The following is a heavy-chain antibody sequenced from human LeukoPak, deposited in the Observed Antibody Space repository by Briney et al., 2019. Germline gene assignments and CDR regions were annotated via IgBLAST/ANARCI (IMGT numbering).Heavy chain of an antibody. CDR3: ARVSDAYDYFFDY. Sequence: PGGSLRLSCAASGFAFSSYSINWVRQAPGKGLEWVSSVSRRSSFIFYADSVQGRFTVSRDDAKDSLFLQMNSLGAEDTAVYYCARVSDAYDYFFDYWGQGTLVTVSS. J-gene: IGHJ4*02. V-gene: IGHV3-21*01. D-gene: IGHD5-12*01. CDR1: GFAFSSYS. CDR2: VSRRSSFI.